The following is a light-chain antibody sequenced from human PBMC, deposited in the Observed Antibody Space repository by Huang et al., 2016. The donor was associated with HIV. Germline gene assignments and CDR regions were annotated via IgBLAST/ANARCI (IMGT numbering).Light chain of an antibody. CDR1: QSVTSRY. CDR2: GVS. CDR3: HQYGTSHT. Sequence: IVLTQSPGTLSLSPGERATLSCRARQSVTSRYLAWYKHKPGQAPRLLIYGVSSRATGVPDRFSGSGSGTDFTLTISRLEPEDFAVYYCHQYGTSHTFGQGTKLEIK. V-gene: IGKV3-20*01. J-gene: IGKJ2*01.